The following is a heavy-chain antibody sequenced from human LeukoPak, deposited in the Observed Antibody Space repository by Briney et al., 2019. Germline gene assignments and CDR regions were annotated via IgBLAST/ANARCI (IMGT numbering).Heavy chain of an antibody. V-gene: IGHV1-18*01. D-gene: IGHD6-13*01. CDR3: ARELVPIAAAGTIGWFDP. CDR2: ISAYNGNT. Sequence: VSVKVSCKASGYTFTSYGISWVRQAPGQGLEWMGWISAYNGNTNYAQKLQGRVTMTTDTSTSTAYMELRSLRSDDTAVYYCARELVPIAAAGTIGWFDPWGQGTLVTVSS. CDR1: GYTFTSYG. J-gene: IGHJ5*02.